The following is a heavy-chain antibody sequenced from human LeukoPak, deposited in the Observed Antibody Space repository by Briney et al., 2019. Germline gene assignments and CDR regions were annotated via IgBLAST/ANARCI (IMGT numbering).Heavy chain of an antibody. CDR2: ISGRGGSA. J-gene: IGHJ4*02. Sequence: RGSLRLSCVDSGVTLSSYVMSSVRAAPGKGLECVSAISGRGGSAYYADSAKGRFTISKDNSKKTLYLQMNSLRAEDTAVYYCAKYIAARLHYFDYWGQGTLVTVSS. V-gene: IGHV3-23*01. D-gene: IGHD6-6*01. CDR3: AKYIAARLHYFDY. CDR1: GVTLSSYV.